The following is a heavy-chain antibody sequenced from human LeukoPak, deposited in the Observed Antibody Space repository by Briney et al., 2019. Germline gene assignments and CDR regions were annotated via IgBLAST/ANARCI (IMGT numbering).Heavy chain of an antibody. V-gene: IGHV3-33*08. D-gene: IGHD3-10*01. Sequence: GGSLRLSCAASGFTFSIYSMNCVRQAPGKGLEWVAVIWYDGSHKYYADSVKGRFTISRGNSKNTLHLQMNSLRAEDTAVYYCARDLLLWFGELSGDSDYWGQGTLVTVSS. CDR2: IWYDGSHK. CDR1: GFTFSIYS. J-gene: IGHJ4*02. CDR3: ARDLLLWFGELSGDSDY.